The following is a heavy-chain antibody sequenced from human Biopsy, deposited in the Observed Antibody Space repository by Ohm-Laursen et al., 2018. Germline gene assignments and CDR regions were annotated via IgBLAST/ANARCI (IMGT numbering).Heavy chain of an antibody. Sequence: SLRLSCAASGFTFTNYAMSWVRQAPGTGLERVSIISASDDSKYYGDAVKGRFTISRDSSTNTLYLQMNGLRADDTAVYYCATGPVQMVYANLRGEFASWGQGALVTVSS. D-gene: IGHD2-8*01. V-gene: IGHV3-23*01. CDR3: ATGPVQMVYANLRGEFAS. CDR1: GFTFTNYA. CDR2: ISASDDSK. J-gene: IGHJ5*02.